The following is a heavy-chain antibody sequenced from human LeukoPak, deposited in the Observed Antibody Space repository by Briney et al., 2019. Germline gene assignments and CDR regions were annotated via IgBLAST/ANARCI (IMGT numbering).Heavy chain of an antibody. CDR3: ARGVLRYFDGGGYFDY. J-gene: IGHJ4*02. CDR2: MNPNSGNT. D-gene: IGHD3-9*01. Sequence: GASVKVSCKASGYTLTSYDINWVRQATGQGLEWMGWMNPNSGNTGYAQKFQGRVTMTRNTSISTAYMELSSLRSEDTAVYYCARGVLRYFDGGGYFDYWGQGTLVTVSS. CDR1: GYTLTSYD. V-gene: IGHV1-8*01.